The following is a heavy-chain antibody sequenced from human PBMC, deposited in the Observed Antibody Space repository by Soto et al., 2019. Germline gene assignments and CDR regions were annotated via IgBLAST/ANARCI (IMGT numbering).Heavy chain of an antibody. Sequence: GGSLRLSCAASGFTFSSYWMSWVRQAPGKGLEWVANIKQDGSEKYYVDSVKGRFTISRDNAKNSLYLQMNSLKTEDTAVYYCSTNYYDSRGYDNWFDPWGQGTLVTVSS. CDR3: STNYYDSRGYDNWFDP. CDR2: IKQDGSEK. V-gene: IGHV3-7*03. J-gene: IGHJ5*02. D-gene: IGHD3-22*01. CDR1: GFTFSSYW.